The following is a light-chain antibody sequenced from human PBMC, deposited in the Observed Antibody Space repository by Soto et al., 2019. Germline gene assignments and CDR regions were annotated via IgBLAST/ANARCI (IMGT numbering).Light chain of an antibody. CDR3: AAWDDTLSGGV. CDR1: SSNVGSNA. V-gene: IGLV1-44*01. CDR2: TNN. Sequence: QSVLTQPPSASGTPGQRVTISCSGSSSNVGSNAVNWYQQLPGPAPKLLIYTNNQRPSGVPDRFSASKSGTSASLAIRGLHSEDEADYYCAAWDDTLSGGVFGGGTKLTVL. J-gene: IGLJ3*02.